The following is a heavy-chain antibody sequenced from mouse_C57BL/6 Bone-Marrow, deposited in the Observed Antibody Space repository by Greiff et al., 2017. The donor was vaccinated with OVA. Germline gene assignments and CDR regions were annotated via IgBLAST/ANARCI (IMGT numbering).Heavy chain of an antibody. V-gene: IGHV1-53*01. CDR1: GYTFTSYW. CDR3: ARVGVVARAIDD. CDR2: INPSNGGT. J-gene: IGHJ1*03. Sequence: QVQLQQPGTELVKPGASVKLSCKASGYTFTSYWMHWVKQRPGQGLEWIGNINPSNGGTNYNEKFKSKATLTVDKSSSTAYMQLSSLTSEDSAVXYCARVGVVARAIDDWGKGTTVTVSS. D-gene: IGHD1-1*01.